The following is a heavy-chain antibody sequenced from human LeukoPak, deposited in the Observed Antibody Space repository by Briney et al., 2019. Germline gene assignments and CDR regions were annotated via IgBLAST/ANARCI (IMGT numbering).Heavy chain of an antibody. CDR2: IYTSGST. CDR1: GGXISSYY. Sequence: SETLSLTCTVSGGXISSYYCSWIRQPAGKGLEWIGRIYTSGSTNYNPSLKSRVTMSVDTSKNQFSLKLSSVTAADTAMYYCAREAGNTQYFDYWGQGTLVTVSS. D-gene: IGHD1-1*01. V-gene: IGHV4-4*07. CDR3: AREAGNTQYFDY. J-gene: IGHJ4*02.